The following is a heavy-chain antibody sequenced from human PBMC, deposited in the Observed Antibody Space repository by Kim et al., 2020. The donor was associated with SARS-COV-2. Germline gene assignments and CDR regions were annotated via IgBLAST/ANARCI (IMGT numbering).Heavy chain of an antibody. D-gene: IGHD4-17*01. V-gene: IGHV3-74*01. CDR1: GFTFSSYW. CDR2: INSDGSST. CDR3: ARDYGAVGFCY. Sequence: GGSLRLSCAASGFTFSSYWMHWVRQAPGKGLVWVSRINSDGSSTSYADSVKGRFIISRDNAKNTLCLQINSMRAEDTAVYYCARDYGAVGFCYWGQGTLVTVSS. J-gene: IGHJ4*02.